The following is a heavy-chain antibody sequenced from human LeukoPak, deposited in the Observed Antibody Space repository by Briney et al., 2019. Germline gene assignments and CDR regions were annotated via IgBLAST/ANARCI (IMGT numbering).Heavy chain of an antibody. D-gene: IGHD1-26*01. V-gene: IGHV3-11*01. Sequence: GGSLRLSCAASGFTFSNYYMSWIRQAPGKGLEWVSYISSSGSTIYYADTVKGRFTISRDNAKNSLYLQMNSLRAEDTAVYYCARDRYSGSYPLDYWGQGTLVTVSS. CDR2: ISSSGSTI. CDR1: GFTFSNYY. CDR3: ARDRYSGSYPLDY. J-gene: IGHJ4*02.